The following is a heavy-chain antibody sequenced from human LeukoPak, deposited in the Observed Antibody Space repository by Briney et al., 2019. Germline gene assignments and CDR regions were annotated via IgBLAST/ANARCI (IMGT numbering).Heavy chain of an antibody. CDR3: ARPHPNYYGSGSNLD. D-gene: IGHD3-10*01. V-gene: IGHV3-7*01. CDR2: IKQDGSEK. J-gene: IGHJ4*02. Sequence: GGSLRLSCAASGFTFSTYWMTWVRQAPGKGLEWVANIKQDGSEKYYVDSVKGRFTISRDNVKNSLYLQMNSLRAEDTAVYYCARPHPNYYGSGSNLDWGQGTLVTVSS. CDR1: GFTFSTYW.